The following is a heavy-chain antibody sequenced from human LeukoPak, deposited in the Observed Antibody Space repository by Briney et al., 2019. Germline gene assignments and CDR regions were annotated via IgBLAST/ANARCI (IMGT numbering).Heavy chain of an antibody. J-gene: IGHJ6*03. Sequence: PGGSLRLSCAASGFSFRSYAMSWVRQAPGKGLEWVSAISGSGTNTYYADSVKGRFTISRDNFKNTLYLQMNSLRPEDTAVYYCARDYDRYYMDVWGKGTTVTVSS. D-gene: IGHD3-3*01. CDR2: ISGSGTNT. CDR1: GFSFRSYA. V-gene: IGHV3-23*01. CDR3: ARDYDRYYMDV.